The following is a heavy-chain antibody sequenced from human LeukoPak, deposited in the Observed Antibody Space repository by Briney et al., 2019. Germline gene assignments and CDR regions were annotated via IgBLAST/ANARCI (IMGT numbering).Heavy chain of an antibody. CDR1: GGSFSDYS. D-gene: IGHD3-3*01. Sequence: PSETLSLTCTVYGGSFSDYSWSWIRQPPGKGLEWIGDVSHGGTTNYNPSLESRVTIPIHPSNSQFSLNLKCETAADSGRDYCARDGIAVVGVITGNYYYMDVWGKGTTVTVSS. J-gene: IGHJ6*03. CDR2: VSHGGTT. V-gene: IGHV4-34*01. CDR3: ARDGIAVVGVITGNYYYMDV.